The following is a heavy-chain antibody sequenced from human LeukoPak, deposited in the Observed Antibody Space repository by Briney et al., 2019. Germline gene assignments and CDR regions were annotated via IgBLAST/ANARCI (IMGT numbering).Heavy chain of an antibody. V-gene: IGHV4-59*01. D-gene: IGHD2-21*02. Sequence: PSETLSLTCAVYGGSFSGYYWSWIRQPPGKGLEWIGYIYYSGSTNYNPSLKSRVTISVDTSKNQFSLKLSSVTAADTAVYYCARDGVTAYYWGQGTLVTVSS. J-gene: IGHJ4*02. CDR2: IYYSGST. CDR1: GGSFSGYY. CDR3: ARDGVTAYY.